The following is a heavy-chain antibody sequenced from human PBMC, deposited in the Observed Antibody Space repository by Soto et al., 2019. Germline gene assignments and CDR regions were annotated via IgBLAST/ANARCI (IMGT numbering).Heavy chain of an antibody. D-gene: IGHD6-19*01. CDR2: IRRKANSYTT. CDR3: AMLGGWSGGSSGMDV. J-gene: IGHJ6*02. V-gene: IGHV3-72*01. CDR1: GLIFSDYH. Sequence: EVQLVESGGGLVQPGGSLRLSCAASGLIFSDYHMDWVRQAPGKGLEWVGRIRRKANSYTTEYAASVKGRCTISRDDSKTSLYLQMNSLKSEETSVYYCAMLGGWSGGSSGMDVWGQGTTVTVSS.